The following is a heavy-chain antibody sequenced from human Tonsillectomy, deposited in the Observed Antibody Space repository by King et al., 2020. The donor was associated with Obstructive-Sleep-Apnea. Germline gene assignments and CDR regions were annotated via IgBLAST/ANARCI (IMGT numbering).Heavy chain of an antibody. CDR1: GFSFSRYA. CDR3: VKDSDYNSGGYNFPEY. J-gene: IGHJ4*02. D-gene: IGHD3-22*01. V-gene: IGHV3-23*04. CDR2: ISGSGGST. Sequence: VQLVESGGGLVQPGGSLRLSCAASGFSFSRYALTWVRLAPGKGLQWVSAISGSGGSTYYTYSVKGRFTISSDNSKNTLYLQMSSRRVEDTALYHCVKDSDYNSGGYNFPEYWGQGTLVTVSS.